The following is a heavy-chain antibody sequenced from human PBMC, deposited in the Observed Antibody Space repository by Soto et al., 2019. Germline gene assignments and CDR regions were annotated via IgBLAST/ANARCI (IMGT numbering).Heavy chain of an antibody. V-gene: IGHV1-46*01. CDR2: ITPGGSRT. Sequence: QVQLVQSGAEVKNPGASVKVSCKTSAYSFTSYYMHWVRQAPGQGLEWMGVITPGGSRTTYAQKFQGRVSLTFDTSTTTVYMDLSSLRSEDTAVYYCAREGYTYGFDFWGQGTLVTVSS. CDR1: AYSFTSYY. D-gene: IGHD5-18*01. J-gene: IGHJ4*02. CDR3: AREGYTYGFDF.